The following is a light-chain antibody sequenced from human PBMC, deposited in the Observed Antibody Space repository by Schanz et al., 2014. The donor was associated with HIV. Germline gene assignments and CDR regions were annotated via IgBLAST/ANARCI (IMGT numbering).Light chain of an antibody. J-gene: IGLJ3*02. V-gene: IGLV2-14*02. CDR2: DVT. CDR3: TSYTTSMTLV. CDR1: SSDVGSYNL. Sequence: QSVLTQPASVSGSPGQSITISCTGTSSDVGSYNLVSWYQQHPGKAPKLMIYDVTNRPSGASNRFSGSKSGNTASLTISGLQADDEADYYCTSYTTSMTLVFGGGTKLTVL.